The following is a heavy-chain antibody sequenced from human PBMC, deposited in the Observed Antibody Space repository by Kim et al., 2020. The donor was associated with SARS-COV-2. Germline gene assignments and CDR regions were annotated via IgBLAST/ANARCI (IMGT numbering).Heavy chain of an antibody. V-gene: IGHV4-4*07. D-gene: IGHD2-15*01. Sequence: HPPLQCRVPMSVDTSKNQFSLKLSSVTAADTAVYYCARGLPSYYYGMDVWGQGTTVTVSS. J-gene: IGHJ6*02. CDR3: ARGLPSYYYGMDV.